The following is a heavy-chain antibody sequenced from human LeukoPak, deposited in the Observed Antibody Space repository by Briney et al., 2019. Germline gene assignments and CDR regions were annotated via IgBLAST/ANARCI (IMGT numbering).Heavy chain of an antibody. CDR2: ISHSGTS. CDR1: GGSITLTDYY. J-gene: IGHJ4*02. V-gene: IGHV4-39*01. Sequence: PSETLSLTCTVSGGSITLTDYYWGWIRRPPGKGLEWIGTISHSGTSYYNPSLQSRVSISVDKSKNQFSLNMKSVTAADTAVYYCATREHHFQRTPGDYWGPGTLVTVSS. CDR3: ATREHHFQRTPGDY. D-gene: IGHD1-26*01.